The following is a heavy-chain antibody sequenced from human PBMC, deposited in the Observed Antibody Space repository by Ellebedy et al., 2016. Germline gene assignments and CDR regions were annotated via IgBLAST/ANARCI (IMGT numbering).Heavy chain of an antibody. V-gene: IGHV3-30*18. J-gene: IGHJ3*02. Sequence: GESLKISCAASGFTFSSYGMHWVRQAPGKGLEWVAVISYDGSNKYYADSVKGRFTISRDNSKNTLYLQMNSLRAEDTAVYYCAKDDLYQLPNWGVVAFDIWGQGTMVTVSS. CDR3: AKDDLYQLPNWGVVAFDI. CDR2: ISYDGSNK. D-gene: IGHD2-2*01. CDR1: GFTFSSYG.